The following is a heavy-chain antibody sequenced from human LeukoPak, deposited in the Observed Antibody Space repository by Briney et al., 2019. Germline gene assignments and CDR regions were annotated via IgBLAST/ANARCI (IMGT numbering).Heavy chain of an antibody. Sequence: SETLSLTCTVSGGSISSSSYYWGWIRQPPGKGLEWIGSIYYSGSTYYNPSLKSRVTISVDTSKNQFSLKLSSVTAADTAVYYCARGSGDSPFDYWGQGTLVTVSS. CDR1: GGSISSSSYY. V-gene: IGHV4-39*07. D-gene: IGHD2-21*02. J-gene: IGHJ4*02. CDR2: IYYSGST. CDR3: ARGSGDSPFDY.